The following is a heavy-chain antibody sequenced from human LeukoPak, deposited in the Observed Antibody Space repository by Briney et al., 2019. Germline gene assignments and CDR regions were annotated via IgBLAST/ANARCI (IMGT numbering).Heavy chain of an antibody. CDR3: AKDLAVSRNILLFDY. V-gene: IGHV3-20*04. CDR2: INWNGGST. J-gene: IGHJ4*02. Sequence: PGGSLRLSCAASGFTFDDYGMSWVRQAPGKGLEWVSGINWNGGSTGYADSVKGRFTISRDNSKNTLYLQMNSLRAEDTAVYYCAKDLAVSRNILLFDYWGQGTLVTVSS. CDR1: GFTFDDYG. D-gene: IGHD2/OR15-2a*01.